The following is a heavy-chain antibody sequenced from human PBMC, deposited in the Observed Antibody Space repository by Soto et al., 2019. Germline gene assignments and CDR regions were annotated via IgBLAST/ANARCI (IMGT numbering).Heavy chain of an antibody. CDR3: ATAPNRNYWFDP. CDR1: GFTFSSYW. CDR2: IKGDGSST. Sequence: GGSLRLSCAPSGFTFSSYWMHWVRQAPGKGLVWVSRIKGDGSSTSQAGSMEGRFTISRDNAKNTLYLQMNSLRAEDTAVYYCATAPNRNYWFDPWGQGTLVTVS. J-gene: IGHJ5*02. V-gene: IGHV3-74*01.